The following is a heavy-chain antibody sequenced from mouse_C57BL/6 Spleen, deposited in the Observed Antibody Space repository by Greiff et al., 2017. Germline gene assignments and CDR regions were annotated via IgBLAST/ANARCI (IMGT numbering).Heavy chain of an antibody. J-gene: IGHJ4*01. V-gene: IGHV1-61*01. Sequence: QVQLQQPGAELVRPGSSVKLSCKASGYTFTSYWMDWVKQRPGQGLEWIGNIYPSDSETHYNQKFKDKATLTVDKSSSTAYMQLSSLTSEDSAVFDCARRDSSDPYYAMGHWGQGTSVTVSS. CDR1: GYTFTSYW. CDR2: IYPSDSET. D-gene: IGHD3-2*02. CDR3: ARRDSSDPYYAMGH.